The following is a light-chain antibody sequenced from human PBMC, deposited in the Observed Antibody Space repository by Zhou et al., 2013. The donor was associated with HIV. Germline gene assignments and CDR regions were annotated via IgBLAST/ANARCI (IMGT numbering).Light chain of an antibody. CDR3: QQYDSYPT. CDR1: QSINNW. J-gene: IGKJ1*01. Sequence: DIQMTQSPSTLSASVGDRVTITCRASQSINNWLAWYQQKPGKAPKVLIYKASSLESGVPSRFSGSGSGTEFTLTISSLQPDDFATYYCQQYDSYPTFGQGTKGGNQT. CDR2: KAS. V-gene: IGKV1-5*03.